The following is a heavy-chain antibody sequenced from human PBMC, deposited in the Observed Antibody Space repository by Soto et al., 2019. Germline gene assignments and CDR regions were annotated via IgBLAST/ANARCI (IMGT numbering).Heavy chain of an antibody. Sequence: EVQLVESGGGLVQPGGSLKLSCAASGFTFMGSAMHWVRQASGKGLEWVGRIRSKVNSYATACAASVKGRFTISRDESKNTVYLQMNSLQIEDTAVYYCVRRSQDDSTGYFAYWGQGTLVTVSS. J-gene: IGHJ4*02. CDR2: IRSKVNSYAT. CDR3: VRRSQDDSTGYFAY. CDR1: GFTFMGSA. D-gene: IGHD3-22*01. V-gene: IGHV3-73*02.